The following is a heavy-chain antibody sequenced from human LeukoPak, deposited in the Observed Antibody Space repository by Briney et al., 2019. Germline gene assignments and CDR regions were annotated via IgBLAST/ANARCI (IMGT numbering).Heavy chain of an antibody. D-gene: IGHD1-26*01. Sequence: SETLSLTCSVSGYSISSDYYWGWIRQPPGKGLEWIGSIYQSGNTYYNPSLKSRITISVDTSKSRFSLSLGSVTAADTAIYYCARDRATTTEGFDYWGQGTLVTVSS. V-gene: IGHV4-38-2*02. CDR2: IYQSGNT. CDR3: ARDRATTTEGFDY. J-gene: IGHJ4*02. CDR1: GYSISSDYY.